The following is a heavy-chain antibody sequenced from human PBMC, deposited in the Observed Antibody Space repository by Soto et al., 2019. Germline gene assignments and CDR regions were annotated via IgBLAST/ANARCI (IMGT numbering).Heavy chain of an antibody. CDR3: ARSSGYSSPFDY. V-gene: IGHV1-69*13. CDR2: IIPIFGTA. J-gene: IGHJ4*02. D-gene: IGHD3-22*01. CDR1: GGTFSSYA. Sequence: AVKVSCKASGGTFSSYAISWVRQAPGQGLEWMGGIIPIFGTANYAQKFQGRVTITADESTSTAYMELSSLRSEDTAVYYCARSSGYSSPFDYWGQGTLVTVSS.